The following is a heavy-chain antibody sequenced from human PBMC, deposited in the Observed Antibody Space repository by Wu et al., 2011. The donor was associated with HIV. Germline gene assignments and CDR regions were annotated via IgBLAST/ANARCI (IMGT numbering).Heavy chain of an antibody. CDR1: GYTFTSSG. V-gene: IGHV1-18*01. Sequence: QVQLVQSGAEVKKPGASVKVSCKASGYTFTSSGISWVRQAPGQGLEWMGWISAYNGNTNYPQKLQGRVTMTTDTSTSTAYMELRSLRSDDTAVYYCARTGYGSGSYYYYNYGMDVWGQGTTVTVSS. CDR2: ISAYNGNT. J-gene: IGHJ6*02. CDR3: ARTGYGSGSYYYYNYGMDV. D-gene: IGHD3-10*01.